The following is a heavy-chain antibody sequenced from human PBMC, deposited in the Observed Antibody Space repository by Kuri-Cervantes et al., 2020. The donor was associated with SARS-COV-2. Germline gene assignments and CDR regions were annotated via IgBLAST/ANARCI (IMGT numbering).Heavy chain of an antibody. D-gene: IGHD3-9*01. Sequence: SQTLSLTCGVSGGSISSVGYSWNWIRQPPGKGLEWIGYIYHSGATLYNPSVKSRVTMSIDKSKNQFSLKLRSVTAADTAVYYCARDRYFDYLRVNFFDYWGQGSLVTDSS. V-gene: IGHV4-30-2*01. CDR3: ARDRYFDYLRVNFFDY. CDR1: GGSISSVGYS. J-gene: IGHJ4*02. CDR2: IYHSGAT.